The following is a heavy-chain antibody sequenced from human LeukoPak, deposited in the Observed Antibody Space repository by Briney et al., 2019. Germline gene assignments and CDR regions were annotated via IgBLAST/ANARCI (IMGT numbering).Heavy chain of an antibody. CDR2: TSGSGGST. J-gene: IGHJ3*02. Sequence: PGGSLRLSCAASGFTFSSYAMNWVRQAPGKGLEWVSGTSGSGGSTYYADSVKGRFTISRDNSKNTLYLQINSLRAEDTAAYYCAKSYSSGPDAFDIWGQGTMVTVSS. CDR3: AKSYSSGPDAFDI. V-gene: IGHV3-23*01. CDR1: GFTFSSYA. D-gene: IGHD6-19*01.